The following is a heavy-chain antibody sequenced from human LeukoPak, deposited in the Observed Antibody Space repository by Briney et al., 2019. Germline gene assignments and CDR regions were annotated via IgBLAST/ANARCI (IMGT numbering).Heavy chain of an antibody. J-gene: IGHJ4*02. CDR3: VRGTVERYSNYGD. D-gene: IGHD4-11*01. Sequence: LETLSLSCAVSGGSFSGYYLNWIRQPPGKGLEWIGEINHSGRTKYNTSLKGRVIISVDTSKNQFSQKLSSVTAADTAVYYCVRGTVERYSNYGDWGQGTLVTVSS. CDR1: GGSFSGYY. V-gene: IGHV4-34*01. CDR2: INHSGRT.